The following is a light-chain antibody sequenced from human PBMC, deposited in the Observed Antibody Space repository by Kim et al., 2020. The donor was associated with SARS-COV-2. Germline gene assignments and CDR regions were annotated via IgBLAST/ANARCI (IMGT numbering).Light chain of an antibody. CDR3: NSYTDSN. J-gene: IGLJ2*01. CDR1: NSDVRAYNY. Sequence: QSALTQPASVSGSPGQSITISCTGTNSDVRAYNYVSWYQQHPGKAPKLIIYDVDKRPSGVSNRFSGSKSGNTASLTISGLQAEDEAHYYCNSYTDSNFAGGTQLTVL. CDR2: DVD. V-gene: IGLV2-14*01.